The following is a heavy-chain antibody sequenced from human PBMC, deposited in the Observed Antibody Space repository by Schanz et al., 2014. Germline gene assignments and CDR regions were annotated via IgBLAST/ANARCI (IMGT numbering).Heavy chain of an antibody. D-gene: IGHD3-9*01. CDR3: ARDAADFYDILTEEDY. V-gene: IGHV1-18*01. Sequence: QVQLVQSGAEVKKPGASVRVSCKASGYTFTTYAMSWVRQAPGQGLEWVGWISVYNGNTKYPQKLQGRVTMTTDTSTSTAYMELRSLRSDDTAVYYCARDAADFYDILTEEDYWGQGTLXTVSS. CDR1: GYTFTTYA. CDR2: ISVYNGNT. J-gene: IGHJ4*02.